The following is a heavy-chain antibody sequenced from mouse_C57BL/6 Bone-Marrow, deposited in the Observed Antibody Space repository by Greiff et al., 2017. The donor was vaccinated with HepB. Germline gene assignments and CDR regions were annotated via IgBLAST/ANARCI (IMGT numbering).Heavy chain of an antibody. Sequence: VHVKQSGPELVKPGASVKISCKASGYSFTGYYMHWVKQSHGNILDWIGYIYPYNGVSSYNQKFKGKATLTVDKSSSTAYMELRSLTSEDSAVYYCARPPIYYYGSSPYYYAMDYWGQGTSVTVSS. CDR2: IYPYNGVS. CDR1: GYSFTGYY. CDR3: ARPPIYYYGSSPYYYAMDY. D-gene: IGHD1-1*01. V-gene: IGHV1-31*01. J-gene: IGHJ4*01.